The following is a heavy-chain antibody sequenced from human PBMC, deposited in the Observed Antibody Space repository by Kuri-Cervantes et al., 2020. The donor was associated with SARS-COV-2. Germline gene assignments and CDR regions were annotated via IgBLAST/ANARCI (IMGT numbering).Heavy chain of an antibody. CDR2: IYYSGST. V-gene: IGHV4-39*07. CDR1: GGSISSSSYY. D-gene: IGHD6-13*01. J-gene: IGHJ4*02. CDR3: ARYYSSWVFDY. Sequence: ESLKISCTVSGGSISSSSYYWGWIRQPPGKGLEWIGSIYYSGSTYYNPSLKSRATISVDTSKNQFSLKLSSVTAADTAVYYCARYYSSWVFDYWGQGTLVTVSS.